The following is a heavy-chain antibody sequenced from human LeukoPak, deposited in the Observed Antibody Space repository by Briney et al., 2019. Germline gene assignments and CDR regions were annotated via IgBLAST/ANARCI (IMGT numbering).Heavy chain of an antibody. D-gene: IGHD6-13*01. CDR1: GYTFTSYG. V-gene: IGHV1-18*01. Sequence: ASVKVSCKASGYTFTSYGISWVRQAPGQGLEWMGWISAYNGNTNYAQELQGRVTMTTDTSTSTAYMELRSLRSDDTAVYYCARVGLARARGQQLVRAPKMDYYHYGMDVWGQGTTVTVSS. CDR3: ARVGLARARGQQLVRAPKMDYYHYGMDV. J-gene: IGHJ6*02. CDR2: ISAYNGNT.